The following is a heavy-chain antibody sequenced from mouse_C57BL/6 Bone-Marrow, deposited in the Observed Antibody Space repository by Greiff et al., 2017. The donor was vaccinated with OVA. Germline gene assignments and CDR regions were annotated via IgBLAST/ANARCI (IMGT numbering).Heavy chain of an antibody. D-gene: IGHD2-4*01. CDR3: ANYDYDEAMDY. CDR1: GFTFSSYG. CDR2: ISSGGSYT. Sequence: EVNVVESGGDLVKPGGSLKLSCAASGFTFSSYGMSWVRQTPDKRLEWVATISSGGSYTYYPDSVKGRFTLSRDNAKTTPYLQMSILKSEDTAMYYCANYDYDEAMDYWGQGTSVTVSS. V-gene: IGHV5-6*01. J-gene: IGHJ4*01.